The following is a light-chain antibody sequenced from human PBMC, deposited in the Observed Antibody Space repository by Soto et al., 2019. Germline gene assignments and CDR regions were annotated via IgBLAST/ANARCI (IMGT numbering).Light chain of an antibody. CDR2: GAS. Sequence: DIQMTQSPSSLSASVGERVTITCRASQGIFNYLAWFQQKPGKIPKLLIYGASALQSGVPSRFSGTGSGTEFTLTISSLHPEDVATYYCQKYNTAPLTFGGGTKVDIK. V-gene: IGKV1-27*01. CDR3: QKYNTAPLT. CDR1: QGIFNY. J-gene: IGKJ4*01.